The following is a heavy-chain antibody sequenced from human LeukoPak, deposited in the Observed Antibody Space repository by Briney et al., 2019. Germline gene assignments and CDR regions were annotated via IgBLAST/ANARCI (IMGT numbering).Heavy chain of an antibody. CDR3: ARDSDSSGWATFDY. D-gene: IGHD6-19*01. J-gene: IGHJ4*02. V-gene: IGHV1-69*05. CDR2: IIPIFGTA. CDR1: GGTFSSYA. Sequence: ASVKVSCKASGGTFSSYAISWVRQAPGQGLEWMGGIIPIFGTANYAQKFQGRVTITTDESTSAAYMELSSLRSEDTAVYYCARDSDSSGWATFDYWGQGTLVTVSS.